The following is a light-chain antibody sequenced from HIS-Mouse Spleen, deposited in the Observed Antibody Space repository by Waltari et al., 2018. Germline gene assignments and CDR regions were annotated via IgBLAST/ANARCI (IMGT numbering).Light chain of an antibody. Sequence: EIVLTQSPATLSLSPGERATLPCRASQSVSSYLAWYQQKPGQAPRLLIYDASNRATGIPARFSCSGSGTDFTLTISSLEPEDFAVYYCQQRSNWQITFGQGTRLEIK. V-gene: IGKV3-11*01. J-gene: IGKJ5*01. CDR1: QSVSSY. CDR3: QQRSNWQIT. CDR2: DAS.